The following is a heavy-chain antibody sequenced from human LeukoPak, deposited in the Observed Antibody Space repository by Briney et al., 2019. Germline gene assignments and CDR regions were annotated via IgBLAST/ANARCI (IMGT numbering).Heavy chain of an antibody. CDR3: ARGQDSSGLITWGTVGSLYFDY. V-gene: IGHV4-31*03. CDR2: IYYSGST. Sequence: PSETLSLTCTVSGGSISSGGYYWSWIRQHPGKGLEWIGYIYYSGSTYYNPSLKSRVTISVDTSKNQFSLKLSSVTAADTAVYYCARGQDSSGLITWGTVGSLYFDYWGQGTLVTVSS. CDR1: GGSISSGGYY. D-gene: IGHD3-22*01. J-gene: IGHJ4*02.